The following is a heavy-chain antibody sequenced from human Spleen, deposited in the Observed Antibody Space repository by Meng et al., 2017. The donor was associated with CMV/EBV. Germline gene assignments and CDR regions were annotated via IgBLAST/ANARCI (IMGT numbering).Heavy chain of an antibody. CDR1: GFTVSSNY. CDR2: IYYSGST. J-gene: IGHJ4*02. CDR3: AREEPAKLGVDY. V-gene: IGHV4-59*02. Sequence: GSLRLSCAASGFTVSSNYMSWVRQAPGKGLEWIGYIYYSGSTNHNPSLKSRVTLSADKSKNQFSLKLTSVTAADTAVYYCAREEPAKLGVDYWGQGTLVTVSS. D-gene: IGHD1-14*01.